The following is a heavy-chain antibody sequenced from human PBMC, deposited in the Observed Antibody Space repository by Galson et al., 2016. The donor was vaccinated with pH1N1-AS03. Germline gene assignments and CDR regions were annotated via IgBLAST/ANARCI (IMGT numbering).Heavy chain of an antibody. CDR2: TFYRSHWYY. D-gene: IGHD1-1*01. CDR3: ARGTYRGWVPIRGYFDL. J-gene: IGHJ4*02. Sequence: ISGDSVSSNSAAWTWIRQSPSRGLEWLGRTFYRSHWYYDYAESVKSRITINPDTAKNPFSLQLNSVTPEDTAVYYCARGTYRGWVPIRGYFDLWGQGTLVTVSS. CDR1: GDSVSSNSAA. V-gene: IGHV6-1*01.